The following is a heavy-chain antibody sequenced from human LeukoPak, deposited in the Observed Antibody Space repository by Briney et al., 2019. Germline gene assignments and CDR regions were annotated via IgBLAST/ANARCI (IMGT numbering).Heavy chain of an antibody. V-gene: IGHV3-30*18. CDR1: GFTFSSYG. Sequence: GRSLRFSCAASGFTFSSYGMHWVRQAPGKGLEWVAVISYDGSNKYYADSVKGRFTISRDNSKNTLYLQMNSLRAEDTAVYYCAKDVESYFDYWGQGTLVTVSS. J-gene: IGHJ4*02. CDR3: AKDVESYFDY. CDR2: ISYDGSNK.